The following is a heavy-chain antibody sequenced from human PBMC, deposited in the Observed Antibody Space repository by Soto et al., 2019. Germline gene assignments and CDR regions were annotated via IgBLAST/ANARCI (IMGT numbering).Heavy chain of an antibody. Sequence: EVQLLESGGGLVQPGGSLRLSCAASGFTFSSYAMSWVRQAPGKGLEWVSAISGSGGSTYYADSVKGRFTISRDNSKNTLYLQMNSLRAEDTAIYYCAKSILPFKLQGMDVWGQGTTVTVSS. CDR3: AKSILPFKLQGMDV. CDR2: ISGSGGST. CDR1: GFTFSSYA. V-gene: IGHV3-23*01. J-gene: IGHJ6*02. D-gene: IGHD4-4*01.